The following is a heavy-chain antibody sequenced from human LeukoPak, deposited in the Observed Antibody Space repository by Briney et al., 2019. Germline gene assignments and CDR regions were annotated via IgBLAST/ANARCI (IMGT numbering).Heavy chain of an antibody. CDR3: ARDAFMNLRFPDY. CDR2: ISPYHGQT. Sequence: PGGSLRLSCAASGFTFSSYSMNWVRQAPGQGLEWMGWISPYHGQTNYAQKLQARITMTTDTSTSTAYMELRSLRSEDTAVYFCARDAFMNLRFPDYWGQGTLVTVSS. CDR1: GFTFSSYS. V-gene: IGHV1-18*01. D-gene: IGHD4-17*01. J-gene: IGHJ4*02.